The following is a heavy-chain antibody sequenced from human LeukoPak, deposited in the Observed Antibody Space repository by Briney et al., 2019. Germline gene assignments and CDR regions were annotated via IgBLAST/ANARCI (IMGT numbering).Heavy chain of an antibody. D-gene: IGHD3-22*01. V-gene: IGHV3-7*01. CDR1: GFTFSSYW. J-gene: IGHJ4*02. CDR2: IKQDGSEK. Sequence: GGSLRLSCAASGFTFSSYWMSWVRQAPGKGLEWVANIKQDGSEKSYVDSVKGRLAVSRDNAINSLFLQMNSLRVEDTAVYFCARSARGDESAYYYMDHWGQGTLVTVSS. CDR3: ARSARGDESAYYYMDH.